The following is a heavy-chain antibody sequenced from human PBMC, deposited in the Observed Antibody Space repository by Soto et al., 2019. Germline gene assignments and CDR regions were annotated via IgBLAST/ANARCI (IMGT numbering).Heavy chain of an antibody. J-gene: IGHJ5*02. Sequence: EVQLVESGGGLVQPGGSLRLSCAASGFTFSSYDMHWVRQATGKGLEWVSAIGTAGDTYYPGSVKGRFTISRENAKNSLYLQMNSLRAEDTAVYYCARQALLGSWFDPWGQGTLVTVSS. V-gene: IGHV3-13*01. CDR2: IGTAGDT. CDR3: ARQALLGSWFDP. D-gene: IGHD7-27*01. CDR1: GFTFSSYD.